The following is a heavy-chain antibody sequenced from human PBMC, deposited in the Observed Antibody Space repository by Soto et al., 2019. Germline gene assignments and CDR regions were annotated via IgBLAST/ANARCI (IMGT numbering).Heavy chain of an antibody. Sequence: QVELVQSGAEVKKPGSSVKVSCQASEDTFRNYAISWVRQAPGQGLEWMGRIIPIFGTANYAQKFQGRVTITADTSVNTVYLELSSLRSEDTAVDYCASTKYDSSAYYYWYLGLWGRGTLVTVSS. J-gene: IGHJ2*01. CDR1: EDTFRNYA. D-gene: IGHD3-22*01. CDR3: ASTKYDSSAYYYWYLGL. CDR2: IIPIFGTA. V-gene: IGHV1-69*06.